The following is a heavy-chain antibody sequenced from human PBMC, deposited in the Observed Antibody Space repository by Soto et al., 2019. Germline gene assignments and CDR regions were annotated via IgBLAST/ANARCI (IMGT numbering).Heavy chain of an antibody. V-gene: IGHV4-30-2*01. CDR1: GGSISSGGYS. Sequence: SETLSLTCAVSGGSISSGGYSWSWIRQPPGKGLEWIGYIYHSGSTYYNPSLKSRVTISVDRSKNQFSLKLSSVTAADAAVYYCATAPGPYWGQGTLVTVSS. J-gene: IGHJ4*02. CDR3: ATAPGPY. CDR2: IYHSGST.